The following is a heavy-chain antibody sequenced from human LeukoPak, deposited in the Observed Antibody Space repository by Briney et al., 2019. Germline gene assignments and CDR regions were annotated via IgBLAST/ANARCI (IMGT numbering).Heavy chain of an antibody. V-gene: IGHV1-69*04. D-gene: IGHD6-19*01. CDR1: GGTFSSYA. CDR2: IIPILGIA. J-gene: IGHJ3*02. Sequence: ASVKVSCKASGGTFSSYAISWVRQAPGQGLEWMGRIIPILGIANYAQKFQGRVTITADKSTSTAYMELSSLRSEDTAVYYCARAGAVAGTYDAFDIWGQGTMVTVYS. CDR3: ARAGAVAGTYDAFDI.